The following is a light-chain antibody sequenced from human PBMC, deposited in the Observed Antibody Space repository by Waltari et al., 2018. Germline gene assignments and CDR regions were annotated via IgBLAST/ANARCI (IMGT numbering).Light chain of an antibody. CDR3: ATWDDSLNGWV. Sequence: QSVLTQPPSASGPPGQRVTISCSGSSSKIGRNTVNWYQPRPGTAPKLLIYMDYQRPSGGPDRFSGSKSGTSASLAISGRQSEDEADYHCATWDDSLNGWVFGGGTKLTVL. J-gene: IGLJ3*02. CDR1: SSKIGRNT. V-gene: IGLV1-44*01. CDR2: MDY.